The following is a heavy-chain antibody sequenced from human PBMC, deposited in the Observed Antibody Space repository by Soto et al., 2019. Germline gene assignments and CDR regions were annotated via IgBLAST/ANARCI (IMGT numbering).Heavy chain of an antibody. D-gene: IGHD4-4*01. CDR3: ARVASDYINSHDP. V-gene: IGHV3-23*01. CDR1: GFIFNAYA. CDR2: IGGSGGNT. J-gene: IGHJ5*02. Sequence: EVQLLESGGGLVQPGGSLRLSCAASGFIFNAYAMTWVRQAPGKGLEWVSAIGGSGGNTYYAASVKGRFTISRDNSKDSVDLDMNRLRVDDTAVYFCARVASDYINSHDPWGQGILLTVSS.